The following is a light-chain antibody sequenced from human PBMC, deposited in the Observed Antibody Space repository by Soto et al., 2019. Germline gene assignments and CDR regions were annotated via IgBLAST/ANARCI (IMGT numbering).Light chain of an antibody. Sequence: DIQMTQSPSTLSAYVGDRVTITCRASQSISNWLAWYQQKPGKAPKLLIFDAFSLESGVPSRFSGSRSGTEFTLTISSLQPDEYATYYCQQYNSYSPLTFGGGTKVAIK. CDR1: QSISNW. CDR3: QQYNSYSPLT. V-gene: IGKV1-5*01. CDR2: DAF. J-gene: IGKJ4*01.